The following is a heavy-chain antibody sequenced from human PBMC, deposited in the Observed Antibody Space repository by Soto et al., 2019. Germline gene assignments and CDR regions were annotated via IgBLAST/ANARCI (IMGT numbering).Heavy chain of an antibody. Sequence: EVQPVESGGGLVQPGGSLRLSCAASGFTFSSYDMHWVRQATGKGLEWVSAIGTAGDTYYPGSVKGRFTISRENAKNSLYLQMNSLRAEDTAVYYCARGERWLQFLLFDYWGQGTLVTVSS. CDR3: ARGERWLQFLLFDY. V-gene: IGHV3-13*01. J-gene: IGHJ4*02. D-gene: IGHD3-3*01. CDR1: GFTFSSYD. CDR2: IGTAGDT.